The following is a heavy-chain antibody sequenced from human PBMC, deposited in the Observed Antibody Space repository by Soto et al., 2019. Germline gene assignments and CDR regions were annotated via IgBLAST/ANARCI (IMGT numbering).Heavy chain of an antibody. Sequence: QVQLVQSGAEVKEPGASVKVSCKASGYTFTSYYMHWVRQAPGQGLEWMGLINPSGGSTSYAQKFQGRVTMTRDTSTNTVYMELSSPRSEDTAVYYCARVAVAGTLDYWGQGTLVTVSS. D-gene: IGHD6-19*01. J-gene: IGHJ4*02. V-gene: IGHV1-46*01. CDR3: ARVAVAGTLDY. CDR1: GYTFTSYY. CDR2: INPSGGST.